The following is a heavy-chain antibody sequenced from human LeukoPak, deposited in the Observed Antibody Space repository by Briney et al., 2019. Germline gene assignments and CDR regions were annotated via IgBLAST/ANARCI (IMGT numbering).Heavy chain of an antibody. J-gene: IGHJ4*02. CDR1: GGTFSRHA. Sequence: SVKVSCKASGGTFSRHAISWVRQAPGQGLEWMGGIIPIFGTANYAQKFQGRVTITADESTSTAYMELSSLRSEDSAVYYCARDPYRSGSPCDYWGQGTLVTVSS. CDR3: ARDPYRSGSPCDY. CDR2: IIPIFGTA. V-gene: IGHV1-69*13. D-gene: IGHD1-26*01.